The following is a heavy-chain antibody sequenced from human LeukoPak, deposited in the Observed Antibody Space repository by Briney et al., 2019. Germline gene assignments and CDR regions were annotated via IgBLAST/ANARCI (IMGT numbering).Heavy chain of an antibody. CDR2: ISGSGGST. V-gene: IGHV3-23*01. J-gene: IGHJ3*02. CDR1: GFTFSSYA. Sequence: GGSLRLSCAASGFTFSSYAMSWVRQAPGKGLEWVSAISGSGGSTYYADSVKGRFTISRDNAKNSLYLQMNSLRAEDTALYYCAKGTTVSDDAFDIWGQGTMVTVSS. D-gene: IGHD4-17*01. CDR3: AKGTTVSDDAFDI.